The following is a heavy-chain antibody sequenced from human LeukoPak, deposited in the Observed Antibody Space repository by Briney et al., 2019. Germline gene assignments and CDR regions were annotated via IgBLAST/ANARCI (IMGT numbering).Heavy chain of an antibody. D-gene: IGHD2-15*01. CDR2: ISSSSSTI. J-gene: IGHJ4*02. CDR1: GFTFSSYS. CDR3: ARAYCGGGFCYSGFDF. V-gene: IGHV3-48*02. Sequence: GGSLRLSCAASGFTFSSYSMNWVRQAPGKGLEWVSYISSSSSTIYYADSVKGRFTISRDNAKNSLYLQMNSLRDEDTAVYYCARAYCGGGFCYSGFDFWGQGTLVTVSS.